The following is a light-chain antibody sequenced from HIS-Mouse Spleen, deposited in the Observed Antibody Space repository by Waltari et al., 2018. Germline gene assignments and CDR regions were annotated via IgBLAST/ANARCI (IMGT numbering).Light chain of an antibody. CDR1: SSDVGGYNY. CDR3: SSYTSSSTLV. J-gene: IGLJ2*01. CDR2: DVS. Sequence: QSALTQPASVSGSPGQSITIPCTGTSSDVGGYNYVSWYQQHPGKAPKPMIYDVSNRPSGVSNRFSGSKSGNTASLTISGLQAEDEADYYCSSYTSSSTLVFGGGTKLTVL. V-gene: IGLV2-14*01.